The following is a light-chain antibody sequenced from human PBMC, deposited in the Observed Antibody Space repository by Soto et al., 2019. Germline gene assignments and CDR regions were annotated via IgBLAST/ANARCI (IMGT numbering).Light chain of an antibody. V-gene: IGKV1-39*01. CDR1: QHIGNY. Sequence: IQLTQTLSSLSASIGDRVPITCQASQHIGNYLNWYQQKPGKAPKLLIYAASSVQSGVPSRFSGSGYETDFTLTISSLQPEDFATYSCQQSYSTTWTFGQGTKV. CDR3: QQSYSTTWT. CDR2: AAS. J-gene: IGKJ1*01.